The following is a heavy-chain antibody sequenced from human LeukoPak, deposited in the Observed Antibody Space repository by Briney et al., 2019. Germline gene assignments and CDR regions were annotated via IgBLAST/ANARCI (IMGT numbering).Heavy chain of an antibody. V-gene: IGHV3-7*05. D-gene: IGHD4-11*01. CDR2: IEQDGSEE. CDR1: GFIFSDYW. CDR3: ARGEVDSNVDY. J-gene: IGHJ4*02. Sequence: PGGSLRLSCAASGFIFSDYWMNWVRQAPGKGLEWVANIEQDGSEEYYVDSVKGRFTISRDNAKNSLYLQMNSPRAEDTAVYYCARGEVDSNVDYWGQGTLVTASS.